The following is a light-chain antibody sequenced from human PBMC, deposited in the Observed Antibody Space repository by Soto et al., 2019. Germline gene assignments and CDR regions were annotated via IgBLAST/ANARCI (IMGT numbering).Light chain of an antibody. CDR2: GAS. CDR3: QHYNDWRWT. CDR1: QSISSK. J-gene: IGKJ1*01. V-gene: IGKV3-15*01. Sequence: EIVMTQSPATLSVSPGEGATLSCRASQSISSKLAWYQQKPGQAPRLLIYGASTGATGVPARFSGSGSGTEFTLTISSLQSEDLAVYYCQHYNDWRWTFGRGTKVEIK.